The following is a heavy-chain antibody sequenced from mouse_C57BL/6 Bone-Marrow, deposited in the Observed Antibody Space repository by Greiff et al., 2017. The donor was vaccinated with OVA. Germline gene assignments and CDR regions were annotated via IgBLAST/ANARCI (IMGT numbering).Heavy chain of an antibody. CDR3: TRSYSNYGDFDY. CDR2: IDPETGGT. CDR1: GYTFTDYE. Sequence: QVQLQQSGAELVRPGASVTLSCKASGYTFTDYEMHWVKQTPVHGLEWIGAIDPETGGTAYNQTFTGKAILTADKSSSTAYMELRSLTSEDSAVYYCTRSYSNYGDFDYWGQGTTLTVSS. J-gene: IGHJ2*01. V-gene: IGHV1-15*01. D-gene: IGHD2-5*01.